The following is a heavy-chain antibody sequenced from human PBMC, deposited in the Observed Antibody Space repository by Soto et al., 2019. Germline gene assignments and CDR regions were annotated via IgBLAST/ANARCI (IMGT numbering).Heavy chain of an antibody. J-gene: IGHJ3*02. CDR1: GGSFNNYV. Sequence: QVQLVQSGAEVRKHGSSVKVSCEASGGSFNNYVISWMRQAPGQGLEWMGGMIPNYEAANYAQKFRGLLMITADKATNTAYMELNSLSPEDTATYYCARYSNAGTLYSAFDIWRQRTTVIVS. CDR3: ARYSNAGTLYSAFDI. V-gene: IGHV1-69*06. CDR2: MIPNYEAA. D-gene: IGHD4-4*01.